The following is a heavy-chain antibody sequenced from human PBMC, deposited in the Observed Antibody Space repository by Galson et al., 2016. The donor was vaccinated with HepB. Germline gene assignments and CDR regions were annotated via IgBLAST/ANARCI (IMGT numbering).Heavy chain of an antibody. Sequence: SVKVSCKASGDTFSIYAIGWVRQAPGQGLEWMGRDMPLFGTANHAEKFQGRATITADAPTRTAYMELRSLTSEDTAIYYCARRGNCGGDCYVFDQWGQGSLVTVSS. V-gene: IGHV1-69*13. CDR3: ARRGNCGGDCYVFDQ. CDR2: DMPLFGTA. D-gene: IGHD2-21*01. J-gene: IGHJ4*02. CDR1: GDTFSIYA.